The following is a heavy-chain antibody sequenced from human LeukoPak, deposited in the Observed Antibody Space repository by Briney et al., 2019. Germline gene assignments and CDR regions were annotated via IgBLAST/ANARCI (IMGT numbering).Heavy chain of an antibody. D-gene: IGHD6-19*01. CDR3: AKDHSSGWRKGSFDY. CDR2: ISWNSGSI. V-gene: IGHV3-9*03. Sequence: SRRLSCAASTFTFSSFAMNWVRQAPGKGLEWVSGISWNSGSIGYADSVKGRFTISRDNAKNSLYLQMNSLRAQDMALYYCAKDHSSGWRKGSFDYWGQGTLVTVSS. J-gene: IGHJ4*02. CDR1: TFTFSSFA.